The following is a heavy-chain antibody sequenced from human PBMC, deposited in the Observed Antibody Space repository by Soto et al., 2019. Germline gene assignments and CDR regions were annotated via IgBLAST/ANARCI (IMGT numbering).Heavy chain of an antibody. CDR2: IYYSGST. V-gene: IGHV4-39*01. J-gene: IGHJ5*02. CDR3: ATVCRLRLVDH. D-gene: IGHD2-15*01. Sequence: SEPLSLTCTVSGGSISSSSYYWGWIRQPPGKGLEWIGSIYYSGSTYYNPSLKSRVTISVDTSKNQFSLKLSSVTDADTAVYYWATVCRLRLVDHWGKGTLVTVSS. CDR1: GGSISSSSYY.